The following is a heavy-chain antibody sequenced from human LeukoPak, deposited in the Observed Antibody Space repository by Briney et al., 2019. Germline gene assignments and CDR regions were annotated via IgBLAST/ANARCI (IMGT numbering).Heavy chain of an antibody. CDR1: GGTFSSYA. CDR3: ARFEILRRTIFGVVPGTNDY. J-gene: IGHJ4*02. D-gene: IGHD3-3*01. Sequence: SVKVSCKASGGTFSSYAISWVRQAPGQGLEWMGRIIPIFGTANYAQKFQGRVTMTTDTSTSTAYMELRSLRSDDTAVYYCARFEILRRTIFGVVPGTNDYWGQGTLVTVSS. CDR2: IIPIFGTA. V-gene: IGHV1-69*05.